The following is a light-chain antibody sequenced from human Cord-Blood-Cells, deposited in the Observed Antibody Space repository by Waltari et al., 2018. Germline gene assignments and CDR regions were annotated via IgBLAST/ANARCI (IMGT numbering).Light chain of an antibody. CDR1: SSNIGAGYD. CDR3: QSYDSSLSGWV. J-gene: IGLJ3*02. V-gene: IGLV1-40*01. CDR2: GNS. Sequence: QSVLTQPPSVSGASVQRVTISCTGSSSNIGAGYDVPWYPQLPGTAPKLLIYGNSNRSSGVPDRVSGSKSGTSASLAITGLQAEDEGDYYCQSYDSSLSGWVFGGGTKLTV.